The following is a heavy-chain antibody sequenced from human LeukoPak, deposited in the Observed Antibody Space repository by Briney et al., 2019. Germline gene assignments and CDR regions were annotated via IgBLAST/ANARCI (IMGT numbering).Heavy chain of an antibody. V-gene: IGHV3-48*01. CDR1: GFTFSSYS. J-gene: IGHJ4*02. CDR2: ISSSSSTI. D-gene: IGHD3-3*01. Sequence: GGPLRLSCAASGFTFSSYSMNWVRQAPGKGLEWVSYISSSSSTIYYADSVKGRFTISRDNAKNSLYLQMNSLRAEDTAVYYCARAGVASIDYWGQGTLVTVSS. CDR3: ARAGVASIDY.